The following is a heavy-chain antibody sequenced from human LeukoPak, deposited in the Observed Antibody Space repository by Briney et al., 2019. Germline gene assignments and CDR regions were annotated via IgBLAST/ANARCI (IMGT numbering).Heavy chain of an antibody. CDR3: ARDFGGLRWNYYFDY. V-gene: IGHV3-30*04. CDR2: ISHDGTNK. D-gene: IGHD4-23*01. Sequence: PGGSLRLSCAASGFTFSSYAMHWVRQAPGKGLEWVAIISHDGTNKYHADSVKGRFTVSRDNSKNTLYLQMNSLGPEDSALYLCARDFGGLRWNYYFDYWGQGTLVTVSS. CDR1: GFTFSSYA. J-gene: IGHJ4*02.